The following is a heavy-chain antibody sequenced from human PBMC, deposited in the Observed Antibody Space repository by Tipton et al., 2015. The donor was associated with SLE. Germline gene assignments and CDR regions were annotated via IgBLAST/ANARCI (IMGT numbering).Heavy chain of an antibody. CDR3: ARVRYYYDSSGYYPPYYYYMDV. CDR1: GFTFSSYW. CDR2: IKQDGSEK. J-gene: IGHJ6*03. Sequence: GSLRLSCAASGFTFSSYWMSWVRQAPGKGLEWVANIKQDGSEKYYVDSVKGRFTISRDNAKNSLYLQMNSLRAEDTAVYYCARVRYYYDSSGYYPPYYYYMDVWGKGTTVTVSS. D-gene: IGHD3-22*01. V-gene: IGHV3-7*01.